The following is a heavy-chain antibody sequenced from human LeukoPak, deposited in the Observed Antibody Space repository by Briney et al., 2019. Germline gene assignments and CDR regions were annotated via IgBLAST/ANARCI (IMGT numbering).Heavy chain of an antibody. D-gene: IGHD2-2*01. Sequence: SVKVSCKASGGTFSSYTISWVRQAPGQGLEWMGRIITILGIANYAQTFKGRVTITADKSTSSVYMELSSLRPEDTPVYYCARGRGYCRRTSYRSKFDPWGQGTLVTVSS. CDR2: IITILGIA. V-gene: IGHV1-69*10. CDR1: GGTFSSYT. J-gene: IGHJ5*02. CDR3: ARGRGYCRRTSYRSKFDP.